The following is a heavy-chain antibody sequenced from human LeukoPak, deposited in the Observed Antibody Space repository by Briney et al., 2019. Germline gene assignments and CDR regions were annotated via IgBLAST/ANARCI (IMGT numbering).Heavy chain of an antibody. CDR1: GFTVSSNY. D-gene: IGHD3-10*01. V-gene: IGHV3-53*01. Sequence: GSLRLSCAASGFTVSSNYMSWVRQAPGKGLEWVSVIYSGGSTYYADSVKGRFTISRDNSKNTLYLQMNSLRAEDTAVYYCARVVVTMVRGVIITDAFDIWGQGTMVTVSS. CDR2: IYSGGST. CDR3: ARVVVTMVRGVIITDAFDI. J-gene: IGHJ3*02.